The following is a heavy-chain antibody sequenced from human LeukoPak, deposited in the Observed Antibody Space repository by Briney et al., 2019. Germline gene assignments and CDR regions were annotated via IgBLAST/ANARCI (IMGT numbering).Heavy chain of an antibody. J-gene: IGHJ5*02. D-gene: IGHD2-2*01. Sequence: PSETLSLPCAVYGGSFSGYYWSWIRQPPGKGLEWIGEINHSGSTNYNPSLKSRVTISVDTSKNQFSLKLSSVTAADTAVYYCARKVVPAARPHNWFDPWGQGTLVTVSS. CDR1: GGSFSGYY. CDR3: ARKVVPAARPHNWFDP. V-gene: IGHV4-34*01. CDR2: INHSGST.